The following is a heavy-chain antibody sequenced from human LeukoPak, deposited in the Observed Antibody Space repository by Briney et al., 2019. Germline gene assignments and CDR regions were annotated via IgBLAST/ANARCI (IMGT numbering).Heavy chain of an antibody. V-gene: IGHV3-7*01. Sequence: PGGSLRLSCAASGFTFSSYWMNWVRQAPGKGLEWVANIKQDGSGKYYVDSVKGRFTISRDNAKNSLYLQMNSLRAEDTAVYYCARVGYCSSTSCRQGAFDIWGQGTMVTVSS. CDR1: GFTFSSYW. CDR2: IKQDGSGK. J-gene: IGHJ3*02. CDR3: ARVGYCSSTSCRQGAFDI. D-gene: IGHD2-2*01.